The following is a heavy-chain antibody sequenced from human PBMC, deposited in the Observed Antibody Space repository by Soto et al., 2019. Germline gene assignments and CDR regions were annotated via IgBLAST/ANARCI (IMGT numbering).Heavy chain of an antibody. CDR3: AWGCTNGENWFDP. CDR1: GGSFSGYY. J-gene: IGHJ5*02. Sequence: SETLSLTCAVYGGSFSGYYWSWIRQPPGKGLEWIGEINHSGSTNYNPSLKSRVTISVDTSKNQFSLKLSSVTAADTAVYYCAWGCTNGENWFDPWGQGTLVTVSS. CDR2: INHSGST. V-gene: IGHV4-34*01. D-gene: IGHD2-8*01.